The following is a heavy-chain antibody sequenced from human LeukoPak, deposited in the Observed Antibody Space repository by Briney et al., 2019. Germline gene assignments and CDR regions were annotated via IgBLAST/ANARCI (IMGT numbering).Heavy chain of an antibody. CDR3: AKSDDSSGYYYGIVY. D-gene: IGHD3-22*01. Sequence: PGGSLRLSCAASGFTFSSYAMNWVRQAPGKGLEWVSAISGSGGSTYYADSVKGRFTISRDNSKNTLYLQMNSLRAEDTAVYNCAKSDDSSGYYYGIVYWGQGTLVTASS. V-gene: IGHV3-23*01. CDR1: GFTFSSYA. CDR2: ISGSGGST. J-gene: IGHJ4*02.